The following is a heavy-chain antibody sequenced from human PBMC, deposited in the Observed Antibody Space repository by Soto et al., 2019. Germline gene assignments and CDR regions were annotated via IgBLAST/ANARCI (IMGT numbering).Heavy chain of an antibody. Sequence: GASVKVSCKASGYTFTSYDINWVRQATGQGLEWMGWMNPNSGNTGYAQKFQGRVTMTRNTSISTAYMELSSLRSEDTAVYYCARAFNYVFWSGYPASWFAPWGQGTLVTVSS. J-gene: IGHJ5*02. CDR1: GYTFTSYD. D-gene: IGHD3-3*01. V-gene: IGHV1-8*01. CDR2: MNPNSGNT. CDR3: ARAFNYVFWSGYPASWFAP.